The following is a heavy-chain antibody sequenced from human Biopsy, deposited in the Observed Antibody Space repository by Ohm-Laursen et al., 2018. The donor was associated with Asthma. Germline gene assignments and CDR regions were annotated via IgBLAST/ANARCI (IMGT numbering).Heavy chain of an antibody. CDR2: IYYIGST. Sequence: SLSLSLICTVSGGFLSSGAYYWSWVRQPPGKGLEWIGYIYYIGSTYYNPSLKSRVAISLDTSKNQFSVKLSSVTAADTAVYFCARRGGVRRYFDYWGQGTLVTVSS. CDR3: ARRGGVRRYFDY. J-gene: IGHJ4*02. D-gene: IGHD3-16*01. V-gene: IGHV4-30-4*01. CDR1: GGFLSSGAYY.